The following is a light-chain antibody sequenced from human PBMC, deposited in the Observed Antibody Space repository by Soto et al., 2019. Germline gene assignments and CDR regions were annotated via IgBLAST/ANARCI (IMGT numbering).Light chain of an antibody. CDR1: QTVSSN. CDR3: QQYNDWPPFT. V-gene: IGKV3-15*01. Sequence: EIVMTQSPATLSVSPGERATLSCRASQTVSSNLAWYQQKPGQAPRLLIHGASTRAAGIPARFSGRGSGTEFTLTISSLQSEDFAVYYCQQYNDWPPFTVGPGTRVDIK. J-gene: IGKJ3*01. CDR2: GAS.